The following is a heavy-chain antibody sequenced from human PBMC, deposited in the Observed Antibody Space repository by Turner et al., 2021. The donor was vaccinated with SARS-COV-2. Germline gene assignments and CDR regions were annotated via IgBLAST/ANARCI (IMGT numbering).Heavy chain of an antibody. V-gene: IGHV3-33*01. D-gene: IGHD2-8*01. CDR3: VYGCAGGKHQDDLDI. CDR2: IGYDGSNK. CDR1: GFTFSSYG. J-gene: IGHJ6*02. Sequence: RYLRLSCAASGFTFSSYGMHWVRQAPGKGLDWVAVIGYDGSNKFYAVSGRGRFTISRCDWSSDVCSPVLSQRVDFKGEYTAVYGCAGGKHQDDLDIWGQGTTVTVSS.